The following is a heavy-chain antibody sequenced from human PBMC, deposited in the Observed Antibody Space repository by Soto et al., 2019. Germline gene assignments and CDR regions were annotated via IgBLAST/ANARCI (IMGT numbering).Heavy chain of an antibody. J-gene: IGHJ5*02. V-gene: IGHV4-59*01. CDR1: GGSISSYY. D-gene: IGHD3-3*01. CDR2: IYYSGST. CDR3: AKVNDFWTGYYSTNWFDP. Sequence: PSETLSLTCTVSGGSISSYYWSWIRQPPGKGLEWIGYIYYSGSTNYNPSLKSRVTISVDTSKNQFSLKLSSVTAADTAVYYCAKVNDFWTGYYSTNWFDPWGQRTLVTVSS.